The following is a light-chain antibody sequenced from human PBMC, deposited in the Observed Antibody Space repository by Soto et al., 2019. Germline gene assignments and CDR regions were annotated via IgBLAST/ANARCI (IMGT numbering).Light chain of an antibody. CDR3: RQDTKYPGT. J-gene: IGKJ1*01. CDR2: GTF. CDR1: QDIGTE. Sequence: AIQMTQSPSSLSVSVGDRVTITCRASQDIGTELGWYQQKPGKAPRLLIYGTFSLQSGLLSRFSGSGSGTDFTLSISSLQADDFATYYFRQDTKYPGTFGQGTKVEV. V-gene: IGKV1-6*01.